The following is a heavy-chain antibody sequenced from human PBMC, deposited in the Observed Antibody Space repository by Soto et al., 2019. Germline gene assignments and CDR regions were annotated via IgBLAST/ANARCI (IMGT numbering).Heavy chain of an antibody. CDR1: GYSFTSYW. CDR3: AREPGLLGSLDAFDI. J-gene: IGHJ3*02. CDR2: IDPSDSYT. D-gene: IGHD3-10*01. V-gene: IGHV5-10-1*01. Sequence: PGESLKISCKGSGYSFTSYWISWVRQMPGKGLEWMGRIDPSDSYTNYSPSFQGHVTISADKSISTAYLQWSSLKASDTAMYYCAREPGLLGSLDAFDIWGQGTMVTVSS.